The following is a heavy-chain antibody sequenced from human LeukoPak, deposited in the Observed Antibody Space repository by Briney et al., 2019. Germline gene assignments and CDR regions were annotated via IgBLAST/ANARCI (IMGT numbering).Heavy chain of an antibody. J-gene: IGHJ4*02. CDR1: GFTFTNAW. D-gene: IGHD3-22*01. Sequence: GGSLRLSCAASGFTFTNAWMNWVRQAPGKGLEWVGRIKRKTDGGTTDYAAPVKGRFTISRDDSENTLYLQMNSLKTEDTAVYYCAREDYYDSSGFGGGYWGQGTLVTVSS. V-gene: IGHV3-15*01. CDR3: AREDYYDSSGFGGGY. CDR2: IKRKTDGGTT.